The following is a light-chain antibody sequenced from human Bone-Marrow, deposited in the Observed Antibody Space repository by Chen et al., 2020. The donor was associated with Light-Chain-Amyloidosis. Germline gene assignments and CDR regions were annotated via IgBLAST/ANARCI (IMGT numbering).Light chain of an antibody. CDR2: DDS. V-gene: IGLV3-21*02. Sequence: SYVLTQPSSVSVAPGQTATIACGGNNIGSTSVHWYQQTPGQAPLLVVYDDSDRPSGIPERLSGSNSGDTATLTSSRVEAGDEADEYCQVWDRSSDRPVFGGGTKLTVL. J-gene: IGLJ3*02. CDR1: NIGSTS. CDR3: QVWDRSSDRPV.